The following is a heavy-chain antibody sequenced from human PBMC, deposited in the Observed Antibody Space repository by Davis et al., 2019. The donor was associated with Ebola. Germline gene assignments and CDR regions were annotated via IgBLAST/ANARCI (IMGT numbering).Heavy chain of an antibody. CDR1: GGTFSSYA. CDR3: ARDRSLYQGINWFDP. D-gene: IGHD2-2*01. V-gene: IGHV1-69*13. J-gene: IGHJ5*02. CDR2: IIPIFGTA. Sequence: SVQVSCKASGGTFSSYAISWVRQAPGQGLEWMGGIIPIFGTASYAQKFQGRVTITADESTSTAYMELNSLRSEDTAVYYCARDRSLYQGINWFDPWGQGTLVTVSS.